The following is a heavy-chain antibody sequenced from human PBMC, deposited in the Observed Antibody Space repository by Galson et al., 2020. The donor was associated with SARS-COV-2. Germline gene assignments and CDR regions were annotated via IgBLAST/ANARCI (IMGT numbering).Heavy chain of an antibody. CDR1: GYTFTSYY. D-gene: IGHD4-4*01. J-gene: IGHJ6*02. CDR2: INPSGGST. Sequence: ASVKVSCKASGYTFTSYYMHWVRQAPGQGLEWMGIINPSGGSTSYAQKFQGRVTITRDTSTSTVYMELSSLRSEDTAVYYCARDPTGATVTTFDYYYGMDVWGQGTTVTVSS. CDR3: ARDPTGATVTTFDYYYGMDV. V-gene: IGHV1-46*01.